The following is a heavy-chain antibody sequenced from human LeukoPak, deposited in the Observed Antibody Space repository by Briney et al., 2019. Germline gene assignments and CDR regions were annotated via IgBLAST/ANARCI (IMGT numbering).Heavy chain of an antibody. Sequence: GASVKVSCKASGYTFTSYGISWVRQAPGQGLEWMGWINPNSGGTNYAQKLQGRVTMTRDTSISTAYMELSRLRSDDTAVYYCARVQYYDYVWGSSYYMDVWGKGTTVTVSS. V-gene: IGHV1-2*02. CDR3: ARVQYYDYVWGSSYYMDV. CDR2: INPNSGGT. D-gene: IGHD3-16*01. J-gene: IGHJ6*03. CDR1: GYTFTSYG.